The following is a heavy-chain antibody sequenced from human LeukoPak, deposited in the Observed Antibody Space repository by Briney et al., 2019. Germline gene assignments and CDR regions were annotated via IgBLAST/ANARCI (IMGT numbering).Heavy chain of an antibody. Sequence: SETLSLTCTVSGGSISSGDYYWSWIRQPPGKGLEWIGYIYYSGSTYYNPSLKSRVTISVDTSKNQFSLKLSSVTAADTAVYYCARGGFDYDSSGYYSIFDYWGQGTLVTVSS. J-gene: IGHJ4*02. CDR3: ARGGFDYDSSGYYSIFDY. CDR2: IYYSGST. D-gene: IGHD3-22*01. V-gene: IGHV4-31*03. CDR1: GGSISSGDYY.